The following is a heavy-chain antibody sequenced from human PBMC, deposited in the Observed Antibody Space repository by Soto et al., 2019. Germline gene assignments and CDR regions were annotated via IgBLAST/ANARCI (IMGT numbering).Heavy chain of an antibody. CDR3: ARGEDSEQWLVRRYYFDY. CDR2: IYHSGST. V-gene: IGHV4-30-2*01. D-gene: IGHD6-19*01. J-gene: IGHJ4*02. Sequence: SETLSLTCAVSGGSISSGGYSWSWIRQPPGKGLEWIGYIYHSGSTYYNPSLKSRVTISVDRSKNQFSLKLSSVTAADTAVYYCARGEDSEQWLVRRYYFDYWGQGTLVTVSS. CDR1: GGSISSGGYS.